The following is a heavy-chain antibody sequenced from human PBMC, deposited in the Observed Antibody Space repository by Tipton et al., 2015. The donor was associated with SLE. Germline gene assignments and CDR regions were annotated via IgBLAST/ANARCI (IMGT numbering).Heavy chain of an antibody. CDR3: AGIPPGDSSGWDAFDI. CDR1: GFTFSSYE. Sequence: SLRLSCAASGFTFSSYEMNWVRQAPGKGLEWVSYISSSGSTIYYADSVKGRFTISRDNAKNSLYLQMNSLRAEDTAVYYCAGIPPGDSSGWDAFDIWGQGTMVTVSS. V-gene: IGHV3-48*03. J-gene: IGHJ3*02. CDR2: ISSSGSTI. D-gene: IGHD3-22*01.